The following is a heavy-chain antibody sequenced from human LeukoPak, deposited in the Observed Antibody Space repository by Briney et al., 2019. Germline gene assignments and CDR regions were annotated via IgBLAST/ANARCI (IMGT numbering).Heavy chain of an antibody. CDR1: GYTFTSYY. Sequence: GASVKVSCKASGYTFTSYYMHWVRQAPGQGLEWMGIINPSGGSTSYAQKFQGRVTMTRDMSTSTVYMELSSLRSDDTAVYYCASNIAARPGSYYYMDVWGKGTTVTVSS. CDR2: INPSGGST. J-gene: IGHJ6*03. V-gene: IGHV1-46*01. CDR3: ASNIAARPGSYYYMDV. D-gene: IGHD6-6*01.